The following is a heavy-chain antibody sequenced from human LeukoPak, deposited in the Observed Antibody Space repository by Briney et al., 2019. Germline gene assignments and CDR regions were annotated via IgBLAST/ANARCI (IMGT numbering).Heavy chain of an antibody. V-gene: IGHV3-48*03. CDR3: ARDTSWLGFDY. CDR1: GFTFSSYE. Sequence: GGSLRLSCAASGFTFSSYEMNWVRQAPGKGLEWVSYISSSGSTIYYADSVKGRFTISRDNAKNSLYLQMNSLRAEDTAVYYCARDTSWLGFDYWGQGILVTVSS. CDR2: ISSSGSTI. D-gene: IGHD6-19*01. J-gene: IGHJ4*02.